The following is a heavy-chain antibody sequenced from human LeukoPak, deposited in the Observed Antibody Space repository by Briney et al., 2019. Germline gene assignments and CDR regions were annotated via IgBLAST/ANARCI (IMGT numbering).Heavy chain of an antibody. V-gene: IGHV3-11*01. Sequence: PGGSLRLSCAASGFTFSDYYMSWIRQAPGKGLEWVSYISSSGSTIYYADSVKGRFTISRDNAKNSLYLQMNSLRAEDTAVYYCARRNGRYDSRSYFGYWGQGTLVTVSS. CDR3: ARRNGRYDSRSYFGY. CDR2: ISSSGSTI. J-gene: IGHJ4*02. D-gene: IGHD3-22*01. CDR1: GFTFSDYY.